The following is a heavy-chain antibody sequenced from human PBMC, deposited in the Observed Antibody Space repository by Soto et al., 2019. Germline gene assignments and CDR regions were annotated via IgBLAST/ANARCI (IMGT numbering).Heavy chain of an antibody. J-gene: IGHJ6*02. CDR2: INHSGST. Sequence: PWETLSLTCAVYGGSFSGYYWSWIRQPPGKGLEWIGEINHSGSTNYNPSLKSRVTISVDTSKNQFSLKLSSVTAADTAVYYCAREFRGGYYYDSSGPQYYGMDVWGQGTTVTVSS. CDR3: AREFRGGYYYDSSGPQYYGMDV. V-gene: IGHV4-34*01. CDR1: GGSFSGYY. D-gene: IGHD3-22*01.